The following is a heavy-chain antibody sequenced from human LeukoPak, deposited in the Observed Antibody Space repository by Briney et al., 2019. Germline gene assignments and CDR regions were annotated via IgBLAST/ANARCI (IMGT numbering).Heavy chain of an antibody. V-gene: IGHV3-43*02. CDR1: GLPIADFA. CDR3: AKESGKFDY. CDR2: ISGDGVST. J-gene: IGHJ4*02. Sequence: GGSLRLSCVASGLPIADFAMHWVRQAPGKGMEWVSLISGDGVSTFYADSVKGRFSISRDNSKNSLYLEMNSLRTEDAAMYYCAKESGKFDYWGQGTLVAVSS.